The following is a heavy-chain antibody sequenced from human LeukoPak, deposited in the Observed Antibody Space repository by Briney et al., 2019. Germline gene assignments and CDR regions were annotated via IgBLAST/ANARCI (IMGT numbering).Heavy chain of an antibody. CDR2: ISYDGSNK. J-gene: IGHJ4*02. V-gene: IGHV3-30*18. CDR3: AKDQESSGWDY. CDR1: GFTFSSYG. Sequence: GRSLRLSCAASGFTFSSYGMHWVRQAPGKGLEWVAVISYDGSNKYYADSVEGRFTISRDNSKNTLYLQMNSLRAEDTAVYYCAKDQESSGWDYWGQGTLVTVSS. D-gene: IGHD6-19*01.